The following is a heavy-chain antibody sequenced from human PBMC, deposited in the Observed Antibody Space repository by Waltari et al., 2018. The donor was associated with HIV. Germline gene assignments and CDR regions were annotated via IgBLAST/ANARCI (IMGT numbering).Heavy chain of an antibody. CDR2: ISGSGGST. J-gene: IGHJ6*02. D-gene: IGHD6-13*01. V-gene: IGHV3-23*01. CDR1: GFTFSNYG. CDR3: VKEHQYSHTWYSYYGMDV. Sequence: EVQVLESGGALVQPGGSLRLSCAASGFTFSNYGMSWVRQAPGKGLDWFSTISGSGGSTYYADSVKGRFTVSRDNSKNTLYLQMNSLRAEDTAVYFCVKEHQYSHTWYSYYGMDVWGQGTTVTVSS.